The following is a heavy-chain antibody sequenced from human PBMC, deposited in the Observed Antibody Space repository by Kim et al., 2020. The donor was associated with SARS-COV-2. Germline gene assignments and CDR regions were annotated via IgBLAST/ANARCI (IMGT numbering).Heavy chain of an antibody. J-gene: IGHJ5*02. Sequence: RFTISRDNSKNTLYLQMNSLRAEDTAVYYCARGGVVVVPAAIVLGGWFDPWGQGTLVTVSS. V-gene: IGHV3-66*01. CDR3: ARGGVVVVPAAIVLGGWFDP. D-gene: IGHD2-2*01.